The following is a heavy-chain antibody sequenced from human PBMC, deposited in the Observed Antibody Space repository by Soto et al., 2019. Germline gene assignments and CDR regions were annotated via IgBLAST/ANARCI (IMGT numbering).Heavy chain of an antibody. CDR2: IYYSGST. J-gene: IGHJ5*02. CDR1: GGSISSGGYY. Sequence: QVQLQESGPGLVKPSQTLSLTCTVSGGSISSGGYYWTWIRQHPGKGLEWIGYIYYSGSTSYSPSLKSRVTISIDTSKNQFSLKLSSVTAAATAVYYCARSTYYYDSSGYYPWGQGTLVTVSS. D-gene: IGHD3-22*01. V-gene: IGHV4-31*03. CDR3: ARSTYYYDSSGYYP.